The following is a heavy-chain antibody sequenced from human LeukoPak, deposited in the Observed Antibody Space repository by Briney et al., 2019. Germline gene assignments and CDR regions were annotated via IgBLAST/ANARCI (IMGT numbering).Heavy chain of an antibody. J-gene: IGHJ4*02. CDR3: ARGSNSGYEYPFDY. Sequence: SQTLSLTCAISGDSVSGNSVAWNWIRQSPSRGLEWLGRTYYRSKWYNDYAESVKSRITINPDTSKNQFSLQLNSVTPEDAAVYYCARGSNSGYEYPFDYWGQGTLVTASS. CDR2: TYYRSKWYN. CDR1: GDSVSGNSVA. V-gene: IGHV6-1*01. D-gene: IGHD5-12*01.